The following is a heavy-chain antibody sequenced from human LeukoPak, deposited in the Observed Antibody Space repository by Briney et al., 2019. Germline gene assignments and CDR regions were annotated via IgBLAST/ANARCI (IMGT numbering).Heavy chain of an antibody. D-gene: IGHD6-19*01. CDR3: ARGRGAVAGSDAFDI. CDR2: TSSSSSYI. Sequence: GGSLRLSCAASGFTFSSYSMNWVRQAPGKGLEWVSSTSSSSSYIYYADSVKGRFTISRDNAKNSLYLQMNSLRAEDTAVYYCARGRGAVAGSDAFDIWGQGTMVTVSS. J-gene: IGHJ3*02. V-gene: IGHV3-21*01. CDR1: GFTFSSYS.